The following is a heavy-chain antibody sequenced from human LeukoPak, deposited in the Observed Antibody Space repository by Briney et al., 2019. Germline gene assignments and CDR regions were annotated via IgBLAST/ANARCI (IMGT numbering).Heavy chain of an antibody. J-gene: IGHJ6*03. D-gene: IGHD4-23*01. CDR3: ARFRRNSVAASDYYYYYMDV. V-gene: IGHV1-18*04. Sequence: ASVKVSCKASGYIFTGYYMHWVRQAPGQGLEWMGWISAYNGNTNYAQKLQGRVTMTTDTSTSTAYMELRSLRSDDTAVYYCARFRRNSVAASDYYYYYMDVWGKGTTVTVSS. CDR1: GYIFTGYY. CDR2: ISAYNGNT.